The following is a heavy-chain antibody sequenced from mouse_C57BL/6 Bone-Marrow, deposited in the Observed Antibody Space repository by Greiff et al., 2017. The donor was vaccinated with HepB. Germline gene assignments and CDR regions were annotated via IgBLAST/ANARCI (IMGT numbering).Heavy chain of an antibody. CDR2: IDPANGNT. D-gene: IGHD1-1*01. CDR1: GFNIKNTY. Sequence: EVQLQHSVAELVRPGASVKLSCTASGFNIKNTYMHWVKQRPEQGLEWIGRIDPANGNTKYAPKFQGKATITADTSSNTAYLQLSSLTSEDTAIYYCAFYYYGSSYRYFDYWGQGTTLTVSS. V-gene: IGHV14-3*01. J-gene: IGHJ2*01. CDR3: AFYYYGSSYRYFDY.